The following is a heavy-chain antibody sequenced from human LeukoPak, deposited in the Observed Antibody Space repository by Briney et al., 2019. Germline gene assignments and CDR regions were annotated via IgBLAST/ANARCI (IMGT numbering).Heavy chain of an antibody. D-gene: IGHD2-8*01. V-gene: IGHV4-59*01. J-gene: IGHJ4*02. Sequence: PSETLSLTCTVSGGSISSYYWSWIRQPPGKGLEWIGYIYYSGSTNYNPSLKSRVTISVDTSKNQFSLKLSSVTAADTAVYYCARYRLYAYYFDYWGQGTLVTVSS. CDR1: GGSISSYY. CDR2: IYYSGST. CDR3: ARYRLYAYYFDY.